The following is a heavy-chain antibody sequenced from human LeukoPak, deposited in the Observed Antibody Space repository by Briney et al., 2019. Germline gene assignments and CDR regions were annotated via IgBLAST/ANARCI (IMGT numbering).Heavy chain of an antibody. V-gene: IGHV3-11*04. CDR2: ISSSGSTI. Sequence: GGALRVSCAASGFTFSDYYMSWIRQAPGKGVGWVSYISSSGSTIYYADSVKARFTISRDNAKNSLYLQMNSLRAEDTAVYYCARVSSRYFDYWGQGTLVTVSS. CDR3: ARVSSRYFDY. J-gene: IGHJ4*02. CDR1: GFTFSDYY.